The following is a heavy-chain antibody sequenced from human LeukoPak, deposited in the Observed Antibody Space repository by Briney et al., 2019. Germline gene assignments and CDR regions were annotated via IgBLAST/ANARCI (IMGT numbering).Heavy chain of an antibody. J-gene: IGHJ4*02. CDR3: AGGRMGRYYDH. Sequence: SETLSLTCDISGTAISSYFWNWIRQSPTKGLEWIGYFYHNGGTSYNPSLRSRVTISVDSSQKRLSLQGTSMTAADTAIYYCAGGRMGRYYDHWGQGTLVAVST. D-gene: IGHD1-26*01. CDR1: GTAISSYF. V-gene: IGHV4-59*08. CDR2: FYHNGGT.